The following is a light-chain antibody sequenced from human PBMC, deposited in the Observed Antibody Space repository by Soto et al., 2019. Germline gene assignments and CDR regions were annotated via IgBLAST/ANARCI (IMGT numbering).Light chain of an antibody. CDR1: HDIDNY. V-gene: IGKV1-5*01. CDR2: DAS. CDR3: QQYNSYSET. Sequence: DIQMTQSPSSLSASVGDTVTITCQASHDIDNYLNWYQQKPGRAPKLLIYDASSLESGVPSRFSGSGSGTEFTLTISSLQSDDFATYYCQQYNSYSETFGQGTKVDIK. J-gene: IGKJ1*01.